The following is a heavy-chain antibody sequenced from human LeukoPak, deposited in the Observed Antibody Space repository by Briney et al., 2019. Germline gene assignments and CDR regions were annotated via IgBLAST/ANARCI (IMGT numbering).Heavy chain of an antibody. V-gene: IGHV3-21*01. CDR3: ARGGLIGYSSSWRY. J-gene: IGHJ4*02. CDR2: ISNSSSYI. CDR1: GFTFSSYS. D-gene: IGHD6-13*01. Sequence: PGGSLRLSCAASGFTFSSYSMNWVRQAPGKGLEWVSSISNSSSYIYYADSVKGRFTISRDNAKNSLYLQMNSLRAEDTAVYYCARGGLIGYSSSWRYWGQGTLVTVSS.